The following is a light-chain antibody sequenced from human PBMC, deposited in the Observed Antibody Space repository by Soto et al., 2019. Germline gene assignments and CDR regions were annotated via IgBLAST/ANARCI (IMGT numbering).Light chain of an antibody. CDR2: AAS. CDR3: QQANSFPIT. CDR1: QDISNW. Sequence: DIQMTQSPSSVSASVGDRVTITCRASQDISNWLAWYQQRPGKAPKLLIYAASSLQSGVPFRFSGSGSGTDFTLTISNLQPEDFATYYCQQANSFPITFGQGTRLEIK. V-gene: IGKV1-12*01. J-gene: IGKJ5*01.